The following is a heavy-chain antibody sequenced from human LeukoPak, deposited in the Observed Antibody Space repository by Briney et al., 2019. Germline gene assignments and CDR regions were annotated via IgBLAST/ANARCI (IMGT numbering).Heavy chain of an antibody. CDR3: AKDLVVVVPAAIGEPSGAFDI. D-gene: IGHD2-2*02. CDR1: GFTFSSYG. CDR2: IRYDGSNK. J-gene: IGHJ3*02. V-gene: IGHV3-30*02. Sequence: GGSLRLSCAASGFTFSSYGMHWVRQAPGKGLEWVAFIRYDGSNKYYADSVKGRFTISRDNSKNTLYLQMNSLRAEDTAVYYCAKDLVVVVPAAIGEPSGAFDIWGQGTMVTVSS.